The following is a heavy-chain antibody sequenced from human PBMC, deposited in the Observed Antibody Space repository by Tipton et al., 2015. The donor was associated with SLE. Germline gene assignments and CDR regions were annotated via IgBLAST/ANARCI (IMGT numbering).Heavy chain of an antibody. CDR3: AKAFTMIVVADAFDI. CDR1: GFTFDDYA. V-gene: IGHV3-9*01. CDR2: ISWNSGSI. D-gene: IGHD3-22*01. J-gene: IGHJ3*02. Sequence: SLRLSCAASGFTFDDYAMHWVRQAPGKGLEWVSGISWNSGSIGYADSVKGRFTISRGNAKNSLYLQMNSLRAEDTALYYCAKAFTMIVVADAFDIWGQGTMVTVSS.